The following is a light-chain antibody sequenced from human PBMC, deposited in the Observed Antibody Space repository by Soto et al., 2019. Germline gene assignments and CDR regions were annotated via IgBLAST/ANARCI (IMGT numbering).Light chain of an antibody. CDR1: SSDVGGYNW. J-gene: IGLJ1*01. Sequence: QSVLTQPPSASGSPGQSVTISCTGTSSDVGGYNWVSWYQHHPGKAPKLMIYEVTKRPSGVPDRFSGSKSGNTASLTLSGLQPEDEADYYCASYAGSKTVFGTGTKLTVL. CDR2: EVT. V-gene: IGLV2-8*01. CDR3: ASYAGSKTV.